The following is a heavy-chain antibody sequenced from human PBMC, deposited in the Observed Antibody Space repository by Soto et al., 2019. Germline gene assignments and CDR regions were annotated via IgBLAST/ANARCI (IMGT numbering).Heavy chain of an antibody. CDR2: VNTYNGNP. CDR1: GYTFTNYA. D-gene: IGHD6-6*01. Sequence: QVQLVQSGVEVKKPGASVTVSCKASGYTFTNYAISWVRQAPGRGLEWMGWVNTYNGNPNYAQIFQGRVTMTTDTSTGTAYMELRSLKSDHSAVYYCARDSQYSTDWQRSDSWGQGTLVTVSS. V-gene: IGHV1-18*01. J-gene: IGHJ4*02. CDR3: ARDSQYSTDWQRSDS.